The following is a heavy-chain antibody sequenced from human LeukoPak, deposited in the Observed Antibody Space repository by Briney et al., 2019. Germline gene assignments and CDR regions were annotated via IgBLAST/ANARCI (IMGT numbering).Heavy chain of an antibody. CDR3: ARDSDTAMGTTLDY. Sequence: GRSLRLSCAASGFTFSSYAMHWVRQAPGEGLEWVAVISYDGSNKYYADSVKGRFTISRDNSKNTLYLQMNSLRAEDTAVYYCARDSDTAMGTTLDYWGQGTLVTVSS. CDR2: ISYDGSNK. CDR1: GFTFSSYA. V-gene: IGHV3-30-3*01. D-gene: IGHD5-18*01. J-gene: IGHJ4*02.